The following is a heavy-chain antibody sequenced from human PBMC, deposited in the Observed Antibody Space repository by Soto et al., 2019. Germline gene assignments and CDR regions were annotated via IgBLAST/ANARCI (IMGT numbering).Heavy chain of an antibody. D-gene: IGHD2-15*01. V-gene: IGHV3-30*18. CDR2: ISKDGSEK. Sequence: QVQLVESGGGVVQPGTSLKLSCAVSRVTFSDFGMHWDRQAPGKGLEWVGMISKDGSEKHYGDSVTGRFTISRDNSNNMLFLQMSSLRPNDTAVYYCAKVRVPTPFYQSYGLDVWGQGTTVTV. J-gene: IGHJ6*01. CDR3: AKVRVPTPFYQSYGLDV. CDR1: RVTFSDFG.